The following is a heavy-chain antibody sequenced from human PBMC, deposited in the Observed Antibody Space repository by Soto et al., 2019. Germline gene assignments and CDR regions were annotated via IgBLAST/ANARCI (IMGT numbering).Heavy chain of an antibody. Sequence: QLVESGGGLIQPGESPKLSCAASGLSVSTNFMSWVRQAPGKGLEWLAVIYSGGKTFYADSVKGRFTISKDNSKNTLSLQMNSLRAEDTAVYYCTRDAPGERPYYFYYYGMDVWGQGTTVTVSS. CDR1: GLSVSTNF. J-gene: IGHJ6*02. CDR2: IYSGGKT. CDR3: TRDAPGERPYYFYYYGMDV. V-gene: IGHV3-53*01.